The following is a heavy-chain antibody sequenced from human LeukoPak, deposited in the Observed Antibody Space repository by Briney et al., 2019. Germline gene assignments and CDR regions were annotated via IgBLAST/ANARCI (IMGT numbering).Heavy chain of an antibody. Sequence: SETLSLTCTVSGGSISSSSYYWGWLRQPPGKGLEWVGSIYYSGSTYCNPSLKSRVTISVDTSKNQFSLKLSSVTAADTAVYYCASRITMIVVGPFDYWGQGTLVTVSS. CDR3: ASRITMIVVGPFDY. J-gene: IGHJ4*02. V-gene: IGHV4-39*01. D-gene: IGHD3-22*01. CDR2: IYYSGST. CDR1: GGSISSSSYY.